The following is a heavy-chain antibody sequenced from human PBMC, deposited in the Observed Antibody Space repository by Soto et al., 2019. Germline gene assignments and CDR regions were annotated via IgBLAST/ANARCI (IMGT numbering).Heavy chain of an antibody. J-gene: IGHJ3*02. V-gene: IGHV4-30-4*01. CDR2: IYYSGST. CDR1: GGSISSGDYY. D-gene: IGHD2-15*01. CDR3: ARDCSGGSCHAAFDI. Sequence: SLTCTVSGGSISSGDYYWSWIRQPPGKGLEWIGYIYYSGSTYYNPSLKSRVTISVDTSKNQFSLKLSSVTAADTAVYYCARDCSGGSCHAAFDIWGQGTMVTVSS.